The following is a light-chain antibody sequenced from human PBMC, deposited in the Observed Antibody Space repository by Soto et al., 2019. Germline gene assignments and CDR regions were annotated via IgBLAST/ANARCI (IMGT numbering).Light chain of an antibody. CDR3: CSHVGARTYV. V-gene: IGLV2-23*01. J-gene: IGLJ1*01. CDR2: EGN. CDR1: ISDVGSYGP. Sequence: QSALTQPASVSGSPGQSITISCTGSISDVGSYGPVSWYQQHPGQVPKLIIYEGNRRPSGVSSRFSGTKSGNTASLTISGLQAEDEAEYYCCSHVGARTYVLRTGTTVTVL.